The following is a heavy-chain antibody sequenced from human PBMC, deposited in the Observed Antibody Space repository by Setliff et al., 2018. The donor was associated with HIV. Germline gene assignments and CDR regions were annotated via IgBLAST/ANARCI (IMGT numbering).Heavy chain of an antibody. CDR3: ARQHDYESSGRNLMDV. J-gene: IGHJ6*03. Sequence: SETLSLTCTVSGGSISNYYWSWIRQPPGKGLEWIGYIYYSGSTNYNPSLKSRVTISIDTSKNQFSLKLSSVTAADTAVYYSARQHDYESSGRNLMDVWGKGTTVSVSS. CDR2: IYYSGST. D-gene: IGHD3-22*01. V-gene: IGHV4-59*08. CDR1: GGSISNYY.